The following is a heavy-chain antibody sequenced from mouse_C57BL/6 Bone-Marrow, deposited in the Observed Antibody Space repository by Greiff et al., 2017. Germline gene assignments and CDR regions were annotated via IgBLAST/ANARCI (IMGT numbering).Heavy chain of an antibody. V-gene: IGHV1-81*01. J-gene: IGHJ2*01. CDR2: IYPRSGNT. CDR1: GYTFTSYG. CDR3: ARHYGKETFDY. D-gene: IGHD2-1*01. Sequence: QVQLQQSGAELARPGASVKLSCKASGYTFTSYGISWVKQRTGQGLEWIGEIYPRSGNTYYNEKFKGKATLTADKSTSTAYMELRSLTSEDSAVYFCARHYGKETFDYWGQGTTLTVSS.